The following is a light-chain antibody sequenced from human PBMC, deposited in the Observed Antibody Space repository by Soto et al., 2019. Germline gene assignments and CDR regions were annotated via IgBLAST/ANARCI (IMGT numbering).Light chain of an antibody. Sequence: EIVLTQSPGTLSLSPGERATLSCRASQSVSSSYLAWYQQKPGQAPRPLIYGASSRAIGIPDRFSGSGSGTDFTLTISSLEPADFAGYYCQQYGSSPWTFGQGNKVEIK. V-gene: IGKV3-20*01. CDR3: QQYGSSPWT. CDR2: GAS. CDR1: QSVSSSY. J-gene: IGKJ1*01.